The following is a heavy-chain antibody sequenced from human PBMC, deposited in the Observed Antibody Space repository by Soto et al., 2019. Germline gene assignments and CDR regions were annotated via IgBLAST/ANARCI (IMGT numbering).Heavy chain of an antibody. V-gene: IGHV5-51*01. CDR1: GYSFTSYW. Sequence: PGASLKISCKGSGYSFTSYWIGWVRQMPGKGLEWMGIIYPGDSDTRYSPSFQGQVTISADKSISTAYLQWSSLKASDTAMYYCARQGNIPEYYYYYYMDVWGKGTTVTVSS. CDR3: ARQGNIPEYYYYYYMDV. J-gene: IGHJ6*03. CDR2: IYPGDSDT.